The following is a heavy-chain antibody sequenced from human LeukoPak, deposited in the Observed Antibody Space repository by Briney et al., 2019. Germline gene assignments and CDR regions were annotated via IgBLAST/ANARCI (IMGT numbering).Heavy chain of an antibody. Sequence: GGSLRLSCAASGFTFSSYSMNWVRQAPGKGLEWVSYISSSSSTIYYADSVKGRFTISRDDSKNTVYLQMYSLRGEDTAVYYCARGGGYGDKNYFDYWGQGTLVTVSS. CDR2: ISSSSSTI. D-gene: IGHD4-17*01. CDR3: ARGGGYGDKNYFDY. CDR1: GFTFSSYS. J-gene: IGHJ4*02. V-gene: IGHV3-48*01.